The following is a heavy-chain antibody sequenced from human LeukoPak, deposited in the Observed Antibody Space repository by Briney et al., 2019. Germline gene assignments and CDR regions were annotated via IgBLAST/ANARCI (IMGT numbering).Heavy chain of an antibody. J-gene: IGHJ5*02. CDR3: ARVIRGTGGDWLDP. Sequence: GGSLRLSCAAPGFTFSDYYMRWIRQAPGKGLEWVAYITSSSSTNYADSVKGRFSVSRDNAKNSLLLQMNGLRAEDTAVYYCARVIRGTGGDWLDPWGQGTLVTVSS. CDR2: ITSSSST. V-gene: IGHV3-11*06. CDR1: GFTFSDYY. D-gene: IGHD1-1*01.